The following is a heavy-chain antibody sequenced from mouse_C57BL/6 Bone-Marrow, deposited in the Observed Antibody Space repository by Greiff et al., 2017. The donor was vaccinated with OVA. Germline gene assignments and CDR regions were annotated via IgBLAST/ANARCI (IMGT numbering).Heavy chain of an antibody. Sequence: VKLMESGPELVKPGASVKLSCKASGYTFTSYDINWVKQRPGQGLEWIGWIYPGDGSTKYNEKFRGKATLTVDTSSSTAYMELHSLTSEDSAVYFCASYFDYWGQGTTLTVSS. J-gene: IGHJ2*01. CDR2: IYPGDGST. CDR1: GYTFTSYD. CDR3: ASYFDY. V-gene: IGHV1-85*01.